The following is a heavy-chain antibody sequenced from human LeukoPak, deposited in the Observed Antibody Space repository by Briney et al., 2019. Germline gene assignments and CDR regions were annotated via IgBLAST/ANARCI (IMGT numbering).Heavy chain of an antibody. Sequence: PGGSLRLSRAASGFTFSSYSMNWVRQAPGKGLEWVSSISSSSSYIYYADSVKGRFTISRDNAKNSLYLQMNSLRAEDTAVYYCARDKVGATGTFDYWGQGTLVTVSS. CDR1: GFTFSSYS. D-gene: IGHD1-26*01. J-gene: IGHJ4*02. CDR3: ARDKVGATGTFDY. V-gene: IGHV3-21*01. CDR2: ISSSSSYI.